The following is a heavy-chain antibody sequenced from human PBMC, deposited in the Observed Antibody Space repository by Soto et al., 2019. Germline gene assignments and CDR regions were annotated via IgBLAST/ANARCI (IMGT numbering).Heavy chain of an antibody. Sequence: QVQLVQSGAEVKKPGASVSVSCKASGYTFTGDYLHWVRQAPGQGLEWMSWINPKSGYTKSAQKFQGRVTLTSDTSITTAYMELRSLRSEATAVYFCARYTGSKSLFDSWGQGTLVTVSS. J-gene: IGHJ4*02. D-gene: IGHD1-26*01. CDR2: INPKSGYT. CDR1: GYTFTGDY. V-gene: IGHV1-2*02. CDR3: ARYTGSKSLFDS.